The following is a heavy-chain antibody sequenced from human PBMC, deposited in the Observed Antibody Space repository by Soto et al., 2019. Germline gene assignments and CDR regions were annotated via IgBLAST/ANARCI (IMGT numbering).Heavy chain of an antibody. Sequence: PSETLSLTCTVSGGSISSSSYYWGWIRQPPGKGLEWIGSIYYSGSTYYNPSLKSRVTISVDTSKNQFSLKLSSVTAADTAVYYCASLAVQSTIFGVLPHEDYYYMDVWGKGTTVTVSS. D-gene: IGHD3-3*01. V-gene: IGHV4-39*01. CDR3: ASLAVQSTIFGVLPHEDYYYMDV. J-gene: IGHJ6*03. CDR2: IYYSGST. CDR1: GGSISSSSYY.